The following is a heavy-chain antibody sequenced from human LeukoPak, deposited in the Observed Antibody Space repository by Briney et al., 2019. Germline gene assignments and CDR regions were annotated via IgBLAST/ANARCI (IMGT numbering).Heavy chain of an antibody. CDR1: GGSISISGYY. J-gene: IGHJ4*02. CDR3: ARDPMRIQTGTPP. Sequence: SETLSLTCTVSGGSISISGYYWAWIRQPPGKGPEWIGSIFYTGTTYYNPSLKSRVTISVDTSKNQFSLKLTSLTAADTALYFCARDPMRIQTGTPPRGQETLVTVPS. V-gene: IGHV4-39*07. D-gene: IGHD1-1*01. CDR2: IFYTGTT.